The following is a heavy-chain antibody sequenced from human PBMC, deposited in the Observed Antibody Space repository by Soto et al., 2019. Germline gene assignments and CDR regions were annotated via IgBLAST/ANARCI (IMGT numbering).Heavy chain of an antibody. CDR3: ARGIPGTWLFDY. J-gene: IGHJ4*02. V-gene: IGHV3-30-3*01. CDR2: SSYDGSKK. CDR1: GFTFSNSV. D-gene: IGHD1-1*01. Sequence: QVQLVESGGGVVKPGRSLRLSCVASGFTFSNSVVHWVRQAPGKGLEWVSVSSYDGSKKYYADSVKGRFTISRDNSKNTLDLQMNSLRVEDTAVYYCARGIPGTWLFDYWGQGTLVTVSS.